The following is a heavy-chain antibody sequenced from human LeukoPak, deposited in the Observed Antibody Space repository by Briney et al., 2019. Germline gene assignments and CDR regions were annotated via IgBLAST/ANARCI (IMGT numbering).Heavy chain of an antibody. J-gene: IGHJ4*02. Sequence: SQTLSLTCAVSGGSISSGGYYWSWIRQPPGKGLEWIGYIYHSGSTYYNPSLKSRVTISVDRSKNQFSLKLSSVTAADTAVCARDLRPGFAEAAAGQFDYWGQGTLVTVSS. CDR3: DLRPGFAEAAAGQFDY. V-gene: IGHV4-30-2*01. D-gene: IGHD6-13*01. CDR1: GGSISSGGYY. CDR2: IYHSGST.